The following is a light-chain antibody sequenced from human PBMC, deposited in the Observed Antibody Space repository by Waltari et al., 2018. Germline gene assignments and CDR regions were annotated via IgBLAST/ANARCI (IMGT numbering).Light chain of an antibody. CDR3: CSYAGSSVSV. CDR1: SSDVGNYNL. CDR2: DVN. V-gene: IGLV2-23*02. J-gene: IGLJ3*02. Sequence: QSALTQPATVSGSPGQSITISCTGSSSDVGNYNLVSWYQQHPGEAPKLIIYDVNKRPLGVSNRFSGSKSGNTASLTISGLQAADEADYYCCSYAGSSVSVFGGGTKVTVL.